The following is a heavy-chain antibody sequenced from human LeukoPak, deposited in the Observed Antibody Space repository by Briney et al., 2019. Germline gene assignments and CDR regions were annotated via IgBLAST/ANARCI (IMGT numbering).Heavy chain of an antibody. CDR3: ARAWSTRGYSGYDWRYYFDY. CDR1: GYTFTGYY. CDR2: INPNSGGT. Sequence: ASVKVSCKASGYTFTGYYMHWVRQAPGQGLEWMGRINPNSGGTNYAQKVQGRVTMTRDTSISTAYMEMSRLRSDDTAVYYCARAWSTRGYSGYDWRYYFDYWGQGTLVTVSS. D-gene: IGHD5-12*01. J-gene: IGHJ4*02. V-gene: IGHV1-2*06.